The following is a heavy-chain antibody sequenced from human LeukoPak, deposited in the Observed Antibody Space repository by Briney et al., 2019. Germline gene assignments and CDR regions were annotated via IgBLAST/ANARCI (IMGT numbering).Heavy chain of an antibody. CDR2: MNSAGTTI. D-gene: IGHD1-1*01. Sequence: GGSLRLSCAASGFTISGFWMHCAPQVPGEGLVWVARMNSAGTTINYADSVKGRFTISRDNVRNTLHLQMNNLSLEDTAVYFCIREVQVRASASLGLWGRGTLVTVS. CDR1: GFTISGFW. V-gene: IGHV3-74*01. J-gene: IGHJ4*01. CDR3: IREVQVRASASLGL.